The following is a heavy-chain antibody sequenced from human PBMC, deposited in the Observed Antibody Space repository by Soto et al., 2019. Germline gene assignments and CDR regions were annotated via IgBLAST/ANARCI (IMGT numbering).Heavy chain of an antibody. J-gene: IGHJ4*02. V-gene: IGHV3-23*01. CDR3: AKDRLGGNFDY. CDR2: ISGTGGST. CDR1: GVTFINYA. Sequence: GGFLRLSCAASGVTFINYAMNWVRQAPGKGLEWVATISGTGGSTYYAESVKGRFTISRDNSKNTLYLQMNSLRVEDTAVYYCAKDRLGGNFDYWGQGTQVTVSS.